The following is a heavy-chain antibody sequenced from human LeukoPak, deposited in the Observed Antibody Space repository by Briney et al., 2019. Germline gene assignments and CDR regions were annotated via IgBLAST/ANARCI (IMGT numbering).Heavy chain of an antibody. J-gene: IGHJ4*02. CDR2: IYYRGST. CDR1: GGSIISSSYY. CDR3: ARDSRVPTAIYYFDF. Sequence: SETLSLTCSVSGGSIISSSYYWGWIRQPPGKGLEWIGTIYYRGSTYYNPSLKSRVTISVDTSKNQFSLRLSSVTAADTAVYYCARDSRVPTAIYYFDFWGQGTLVTVSS. V-gene: IGHV4-39*07. D-gene: IGHD2-2*01.